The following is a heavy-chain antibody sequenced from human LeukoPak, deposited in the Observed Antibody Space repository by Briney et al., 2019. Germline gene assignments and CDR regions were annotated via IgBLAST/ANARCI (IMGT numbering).Heavy chain of an antibody. V-gene: IGHV3-7*01. Sequence: GGSLRLSCVASGFTFSSYWMNWVRQAPGKGPEWVANIKQDGSEKYYVDSVKGRFTISRDNAKNSLYLQMNSLRAEDTAIYYCVGGSGYWGQGTLVTVSS. J-gene: IGHJ4*02. CDR3: VGGSGY. CDR1: GFTFSSYW. CDR2: IKQDGSEK. D-gene: IGHD5-12*01.